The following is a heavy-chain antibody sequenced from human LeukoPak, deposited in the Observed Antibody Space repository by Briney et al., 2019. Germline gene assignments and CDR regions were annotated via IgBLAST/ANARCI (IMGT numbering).Heavy chain of an antibody. D-gene: IGHD3-10*01. J-gene: IGHJ6*03. V-gene: IGHV3-23*01. CDR1: GFTFSSYA. Sequence: PGGSLRLSCAASGFTFSSYAMSWVRQAPGKGLEWVSAISGSGGSTYYADSVKGRFTISRDNSKNTLYLQMNSLRAEDTAVYYCARRARYGSGKEADYYYYMDVWGKGTTVTVSS. CDR2: ISGSGGST. CDR3: ARRARYGSGKEADYYYYMDV.